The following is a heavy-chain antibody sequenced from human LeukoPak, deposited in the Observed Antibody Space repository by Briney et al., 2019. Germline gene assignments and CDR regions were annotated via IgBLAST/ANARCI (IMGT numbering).Heavy chain of an antibody. CDR3: ARAVGATFEYGY. D-gene: IGHD1-26*01. CDR2: IYHSGST. CDR1: GGSISSSNW. Sequence: PSETLSLTCAVSGGSISSSNWWSWVRPPPGKGLEWIGEIYHSGSTNYNPSLQSRVTISVDKSKNQFSLKLSSVTAADTAVYYCARAVGATFEYGYWGQGTLVTVSS. V-gene: IGHV4-4*02. J-gene: IGHJ4*02.